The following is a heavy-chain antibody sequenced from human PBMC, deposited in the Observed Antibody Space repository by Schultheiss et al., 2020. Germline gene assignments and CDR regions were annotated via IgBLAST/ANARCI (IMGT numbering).Heavy chain of an antibody. CDR1: GFSLSNARMG. CDR3: ARILGGSRIAAAGTRRYYYYGMDV. V-gene: IGHV2-26*01. J-gene: IGHJ6*04. D-gene: IGHD6-13*01. CDR2: IFSNDEK. Sequence: SGPTLVKPTETLTLTCTVSGFSLSNARMGVSWIRQPPGKALEWLAHIFSNDEKSYSTSLKSRLTISKDTSKSQVVLTMTNMDPVDTATYYCARILGGSRIAAAGTRRYYYYGMDVWGKGTTVTVSS.